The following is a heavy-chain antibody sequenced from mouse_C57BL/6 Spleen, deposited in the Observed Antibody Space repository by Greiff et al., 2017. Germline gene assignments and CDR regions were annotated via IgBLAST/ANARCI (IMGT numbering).Heavy chain of an antibody. D-gene: IGHD1-1*01. CDR2: ISSGSSTI. CDR3: ARQITTVVADYAMDY. Sequence: EVQLQESGGGLVKPGGSLKLSCAASGFTFSDYGMHWVRQAPEKGLEWVAYISSGSSTIYYADTVKGRFTISRDNAKNTLFLQMTSLRSEDTAMYYCARQITTVVADYAMDYWGQGTSVTVSS. CDR1: GFTFSDYG. V-gene: IGHV5-17*01. J-gene: IGHJ4*01.